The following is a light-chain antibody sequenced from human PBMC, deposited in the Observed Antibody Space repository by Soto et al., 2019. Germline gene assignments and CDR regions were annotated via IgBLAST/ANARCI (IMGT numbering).Light chain of an antibody. CDR3: QQFYNTLMYT. V-gene: IGKV1-39*01. J-gene: IGKJ2*01. CDR1: QNIRYY. Sequence: DIQMTQSPSSLSASVGDRVTITCRASQNIRYYLNWYQQKPGRAPKLLIYSASSLQSGVPSRFSSSGSGTDFTLTISGLQPEDFATYYCQQFYNTLMYTFGQGTKLEIK. CDR2: SAS.